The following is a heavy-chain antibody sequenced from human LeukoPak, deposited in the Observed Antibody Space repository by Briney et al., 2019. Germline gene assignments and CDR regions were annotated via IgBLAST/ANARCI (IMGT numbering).Heavy chain of an antibody. J-gene: IGHJ6*02. CDR2: INHSGST. CDR1: GGSFSGYY. V-gene: IGHV4-34*01. D-gene: IGHD3-22*01. Sequence: SETLSLTCAVYGGSFSGYYWSWIRQPPGKGLEWIGEINHSGSTNYNPSLKSRVTISVDTSKNQFSLKLSSVTAADTAVYYRARDYYDSSGYSGYYYYGMDVWGQGTTVTVSS. CDR3: ARDYYDSSGYSGYYYYGMDV.